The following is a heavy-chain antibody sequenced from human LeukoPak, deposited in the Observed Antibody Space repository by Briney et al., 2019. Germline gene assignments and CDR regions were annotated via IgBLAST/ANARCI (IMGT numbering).Heavy chain of an antibody. D-gene: IGHD3-10*01. Sequence: GESLKISCKGSGYSFTSYWIAWVRQMPGKGLEWMGIIYPSDSDTRYSPSFQGQVTISADKSISTAYLQWSSLKASDTAMYYCARRMVRGVITSPFDYWGQETLVTVSS. CDR1: GYSFTSYW. V-gene: IGHV5-51*01. J-gene: IGHJ4*02. CDR3: ARRMVRGVITSPFDY. CDR2: IYPSDSDT.